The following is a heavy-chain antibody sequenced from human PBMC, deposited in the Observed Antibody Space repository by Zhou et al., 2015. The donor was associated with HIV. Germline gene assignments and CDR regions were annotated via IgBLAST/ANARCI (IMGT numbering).Heavy chain of an antibody. D-gene: IGHD2-2*01. Sequence: QVQLVQSGAEVKKPGASVKVSCKASGYTFTSYDINWVRQATGQGLEWMGWMNPNSGNTGYAQKFQGRVTMTRNTSISTAYMELSSLRSEDTAVYYCARGAAPFRYCSSTSCYDYWGQGTLVTVSS. CDR1: GYTFTSYD. V-gene: IGHV1-8*01. J-gene: IGHJ4*02. CDR3: ARGAAPFRYCSSTSCYDY. CDR2: MNPNSGNT.